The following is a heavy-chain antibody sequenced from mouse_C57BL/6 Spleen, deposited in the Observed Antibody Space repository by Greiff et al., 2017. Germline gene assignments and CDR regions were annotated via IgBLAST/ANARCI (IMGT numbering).Heavy chain of an antibody. Sequence: VQLQQSGAELARPGASVKLSCKASGYTFTSYGISWVKQRPGQGLEWIGEIYPRSGDTYYNEKFKGKATLTADKSSSTAYMELRSLTSEDSAVYFCARWGYDYDEAYWGQGTLVTVSA. J-gene: IGHJ3*01. V-gene: IGHV1-81*01. CDR2: IYPRSGDT. CDR1: GYTFTSYG. D-gene: IGHD2-4*01. CDR3: ARWGYDYDEAY.